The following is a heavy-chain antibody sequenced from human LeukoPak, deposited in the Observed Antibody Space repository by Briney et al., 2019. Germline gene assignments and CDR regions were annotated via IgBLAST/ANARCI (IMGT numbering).Heavy chain of an antibody. CDR3: ARVRRTLGSYYMDV. CDR1: GGSISSYY. J-gene: IGHJ6*03. CDR2: IYYSGST. Sequence: SETLSLTCTVSGGSISSYYWSWIRQPPGKGLEWIGYIYYSGSTNYNPSLKSRVTISVDTSKNQFSLKLSSVIAADPAVYYCARVRRTLGSYYMDVWGKGTTVTVSS. V-gene: IGHV4-59*01. D-gene: IGHD1-14*01.